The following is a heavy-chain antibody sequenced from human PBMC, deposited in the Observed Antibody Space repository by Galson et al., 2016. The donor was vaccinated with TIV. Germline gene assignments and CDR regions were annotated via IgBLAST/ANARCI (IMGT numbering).Heavy chain of an antibody. CDR3: ARGPTTRRGYYGLDI. J-gene: IGHJ6*02. D-gene: IGHD1-26*01. Sequence: SLRLSCAASGFSLSDYAMTWVRQAPGEGLEWVSDISGRGGTTHHADSVKGRFTISRDNSKNTLYLHMSSLRAEDTALYYCARGPTTRRGYYGLDIRGQGTTVTVSS. CDR1: GFSLSDYA. CDR2: ISGRGGTT. V-gene: IGHV3-23*01.